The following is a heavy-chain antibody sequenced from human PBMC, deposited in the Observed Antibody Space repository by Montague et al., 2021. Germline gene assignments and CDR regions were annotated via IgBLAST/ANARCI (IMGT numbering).Heavy chain of an antibody. CDR3: ARGHGYASGWFY. D-gene: IGHD2-2*01. CDR2: VYSSGST. V-gene: IGHV4-59*12. J-gene: IGHJ4*02. Sequence: SETLSLTCSVSGDSITGYYWSWIRLPPGKGLEWIGYVYSSGSTSYNPSLKSRVILSVESAKNQVSLTLNSATAADTAVYYCARGHGYASGWFYWGQGTLIFVSA. CDR1: GDSITGYY.